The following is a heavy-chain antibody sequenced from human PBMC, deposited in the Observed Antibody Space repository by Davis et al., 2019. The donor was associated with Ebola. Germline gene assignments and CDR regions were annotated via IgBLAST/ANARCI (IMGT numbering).Heavy chain of an antibody. CDR2: IIPIFVTA. D-gene: IGHD6-19*01. J-gene: IGHJ4*02. CDR3: ARRGSGWNYYFDY. Sequence: SVQVSCKASGGTLSSYAISWVRQAPGQGLEWMGGIIPIFVTANYAQKFQGRVTITADESTSTAYMELSSLGSEDTAVYYCARRGSGWNYYFDYWGQGTLVTVSS. CDR1: GGTLSSYA. V-gene: IGHV1-69*13.